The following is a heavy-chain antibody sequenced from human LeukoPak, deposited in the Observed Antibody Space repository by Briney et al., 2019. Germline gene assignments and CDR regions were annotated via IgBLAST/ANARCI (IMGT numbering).Heavy chain of an antibody. V-gene: IGHV3-7*01. CDR3: AGRVAVRGFDP. D-gene: IGHD2-15*01. J-gene: IGHJ5*02. Sequence: GGSLRLSCAASGFTFTGYWMSWVRQAPGKGLEWVANIKQDGSEKYYVDSVKGRFTISRDNAKNSLYLQMKSLRAEDTAVYYCAGRVAVRGFDPWGQGTLVTVFS. CDR2: IKQDGSEK. CDR1: GFTFTGYW.